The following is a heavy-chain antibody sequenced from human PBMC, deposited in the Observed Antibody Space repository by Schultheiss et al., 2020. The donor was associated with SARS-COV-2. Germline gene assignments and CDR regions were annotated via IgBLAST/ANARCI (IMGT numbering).Heavy chain of an antibody. CDR1: GYSISSGYY. D-gene: IGHD4-23*01. Sequence: SQTLSLTCAVSGYSISSGYYWSWIRQPPGKGLEWIGEINHSGSTNYNPSLKSRVTLSVDTSKNQFSLKLSSVTAADTAVYYCARVLDYAGTTLFLQYWGQGTLVTVSS. CDR3: ARVLDYAGTTLFLQY. J-gene: IGHJ1*01. CDR2: INHSGST. V-gene: IGHV4-38-2*01.